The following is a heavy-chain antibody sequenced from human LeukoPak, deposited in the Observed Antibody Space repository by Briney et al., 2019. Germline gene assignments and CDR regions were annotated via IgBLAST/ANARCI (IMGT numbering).Heavy chain of an antibody. V-gene: IGHV1-18*01. CDR1: GYTFISYG. D-gene: IGHD4-11*01. CDR3: ARSLSDYSRFDY. CDR2: ISAYNGNT. Sequence: ASVKVSCKASGYTFISYGFSWVRQAPGQGLEWMGWISAYNGNTNYAQKLQGRVTMTTDTSTSTAYMELRSLRSDDTAVYYCARSLSDYSRFDYWGQGTLVTASS. J-gene: IGHJ4*02.